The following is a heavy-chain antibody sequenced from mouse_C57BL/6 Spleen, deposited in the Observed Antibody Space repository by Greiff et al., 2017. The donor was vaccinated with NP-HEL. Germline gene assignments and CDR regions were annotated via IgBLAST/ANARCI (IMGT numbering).Heavy chain of an antibody. J-gene: IGHJ4*01. CDR3: ARDSSAHRYAMDY. Sequence: EVHLVESGGGLVKPGGSLKLSCAASGFTFSDYGMHWVRQAPEKGLEWVAYISSGSSTIYYADTVKGRFTISRDNAKNTLFLQMTSLRSEDTAMYYCARDSSAHRYAMDYWGQGTSVTVSS. V-gene: IGHV5-17*01. D-gene: IGHD3-2*02. CDR2: ISSGSSTI. CDR1: GFTFSDYG.